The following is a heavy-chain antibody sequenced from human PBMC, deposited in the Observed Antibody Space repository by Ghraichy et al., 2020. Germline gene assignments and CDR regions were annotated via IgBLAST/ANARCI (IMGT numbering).Heavy chain of an antibody. D-gene: IGHD6-13*01. CDR2: IFDSGST. Sequence: SETLSLTCTVSGGSISGYYWNWIRQPPGKGLEWIGYIFDSGSTNYNPSLKSRVTISVDTSKNQLALKLSSVTAADTAIYYCARGGGVSSWSYYYYYYMDVWGKGTTVTVSS. CDR3: ARGGGVSSWSYYYYYYMDV. V-gene: IGHV4-59*01. CDR1: GGSISGYY. J-gene: IGHJ6*03.